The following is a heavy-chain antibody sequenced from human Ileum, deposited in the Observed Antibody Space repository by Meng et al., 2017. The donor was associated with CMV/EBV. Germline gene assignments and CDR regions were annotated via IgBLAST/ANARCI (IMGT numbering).Heavy chain of an antibody. CDR3: TRDYWGIPDY. CDR2: IKSDGTGI. Sequence: QLVGSGGSLTQPGGSLRLSCSASGFTFSNYWMQWVRQVPGKGLVWVSRIKSDGTGITYVDSVKGRFTISRDNAKNTLYLQMTNLRVDDTAVYYCTRDYWGIPDYWGQGTLVTVSS. CDR1: GFTFSNYW. D-gene: IGHD7-27*01. J-gene: IGHJ4*02. V-gene: IGHV3-74*01.